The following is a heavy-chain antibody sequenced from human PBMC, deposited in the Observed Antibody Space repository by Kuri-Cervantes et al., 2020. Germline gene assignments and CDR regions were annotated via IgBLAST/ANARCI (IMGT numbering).Heavy chain of an antibody. CDR1: ELSISTYW. CDR3: ARVKGESSLFRAFDM. D-gene: IGHD3-16*02. CDR2: IKQGGSEE. Sequence: GGSLRLSCVVSELSISTYWMSWVRQAPGKGLEWVASIKQGGSEENYVDSLKGRFSISRDNAKKSLYLQMNSLRVEDTAVYYCARVKGESSLFRAFDMLGQGTMVTVSS. V-gene: IGHV3-7*01. J-gene: IGHJ3*02.